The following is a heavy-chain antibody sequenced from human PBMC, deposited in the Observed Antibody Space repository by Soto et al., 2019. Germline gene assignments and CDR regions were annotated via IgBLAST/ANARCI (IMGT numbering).Heavy chain of an antibody. CDR3: ARETAYSSGRFDY. D-gene: IGHD6-19*01. J-gene: IGHJ4*02. V-gene: IGHV1-69*01. CDR1: GGTFSSYA. Sequence: QVQLVQSGAEVKKPGSSVKVSCKASGGTFSSYAISWVRQASGQGLEWMGGIIPIFGTANYAQKIQGRVTITADEATSTAYMELSSLRAEDTAVYYCARETAYSSGRFDYWGQGTLVTVSS. CDR2: IIPIFGTA.